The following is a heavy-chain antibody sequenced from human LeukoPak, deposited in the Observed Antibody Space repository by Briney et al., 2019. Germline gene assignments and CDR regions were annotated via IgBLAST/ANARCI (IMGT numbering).Heavy chain of an antibody. CDR2: ISSSISNI. Sequence: GGSLRLSCAASGFTFSTYSMNWARQAPGKGLEWVSSISSSISNIYYADSVKGRFTISRDNAKNSLYLQMNSLRAEDTVVYYCARGYLRWSFDYWGQGTLVTVSS. V-gene: IGHV3-21*01. CDR3: ARGYLRWSFDY. J-gene: IGHJ4*02. D-gene: IGHD2-15*01. CDR1: GFTFSTYS.